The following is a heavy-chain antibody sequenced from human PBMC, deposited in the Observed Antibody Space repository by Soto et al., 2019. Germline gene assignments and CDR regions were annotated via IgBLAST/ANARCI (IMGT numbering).Heavy chain of an antibody. Sequence: QITLKESGPTLVKPTQTLTLTCTFSGFSLRTSEVGVGWIRQPPGKALEWLALIYWDDDKRYSPSLKSRLTITKDTSKNQVVLTMTNMAPVDTATYSCAHDPVGASGSDYRCNWFDPWGQGTLVTVSS. J-gene: IGHJ5*02. D-gene: IGHD3-10*01. CDR1: GFSLRTSEVG. V-gene: IGHV2-5*02. CDR3: AHDPVGASGSDYRCNWFDP. CDR2: IYWDDDK.